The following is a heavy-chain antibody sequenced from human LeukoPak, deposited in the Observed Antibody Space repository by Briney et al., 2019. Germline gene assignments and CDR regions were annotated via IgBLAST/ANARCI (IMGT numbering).Heavy chain of an antibody. Sequence: SETLSLTCTVSGGSISSGDYYWSWIRQPPGRGLEWIGYIYYSGSTYYNPSLKSRVTISVDTSKNQFPLKLSSVTAADTAVYYCARSYCTNGVCYFYYFDYWGQGTLVTVSS. J-gene: IGHJ4*02. CDR3: ARSYCTNGVCYFYYFDY. V-gene: IGHV4-30-4*08. CDR2: IYYSGST. D-gene: IGHD2-8*01. CDR1: GGSISSGDYY.